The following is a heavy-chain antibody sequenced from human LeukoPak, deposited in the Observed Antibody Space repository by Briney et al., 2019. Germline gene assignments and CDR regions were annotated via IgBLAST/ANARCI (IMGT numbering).Heavy chain of an antibody. CDR2: ISYDGSNK. J-gene: IGHJ4*02. CDR1: GFTFSNYW. V-gene: IGHV3-30-3*01. Sequence: GGSLRLSCAASGFTFSNYWMHWVRQAPGKGLEWVAVISYDGSNKYYADSVKGRFTISRDNSKNTLYLQMNSLRAEDTAVYYCARARMGWPDFDYWGQGTLVTVSS. CDR3: ARARMGWPDFDY. D-gene: IGHD6-19*01.